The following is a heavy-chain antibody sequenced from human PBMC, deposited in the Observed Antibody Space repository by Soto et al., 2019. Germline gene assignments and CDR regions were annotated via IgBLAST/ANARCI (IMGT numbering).Heavy chain of an antibody. J-gene: IGHJ4*02. V-gene: IGHV4-31*03. CDR1: GGSISSGGYY. Sequence: TLSLTCTVSGGSISSGGYYWSWIRQHPGKGLEWIGYIYYSGSTYYNPSLKSRVTISVDTSKNQFSLKLSSVTAADTAVYYCARERYSSSWFFDYWGQGTLVTVSS. D-gene: IGHD6-13*01. CDR2: IYYSGST. CDR3: ARERYSSSWFFDY.